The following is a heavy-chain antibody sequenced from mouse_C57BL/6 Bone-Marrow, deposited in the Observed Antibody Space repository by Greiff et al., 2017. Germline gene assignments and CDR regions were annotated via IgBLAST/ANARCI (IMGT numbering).Heavy chain of an antibody. J-gene: IGHJ3*01. CDR3: ERVGHYYVNSWFAY. Sequence: VQLQQSGPELVKPGASVKMSCKASGYTFTDYYMHWVKQSHGNSLAWIGYIFPNNGGNGYNQKFKGKATFTVDKSSSTAYMELRSRTSEDSAVYYCERVGHYYVNSWFAYWGQGTLVTVSA. D-gene: IGHD2-1*01. CDR2: IFPNNGGN. CDR1: GYTFTDYY. V-gene: IGHV1-34*01.